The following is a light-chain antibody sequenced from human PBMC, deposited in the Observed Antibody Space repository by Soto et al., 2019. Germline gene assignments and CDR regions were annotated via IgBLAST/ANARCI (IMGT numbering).Light chain of an antibody. CDR3: MQGTHLPLT. CDR2: AAS. Sequence: DIEVTQSPYSVSASVGARVSITCRASQDIGDWLAWDQQKPGKAPKLLVYAASSLQSGVPSRFSGSGSGTDFTLKISRVEAEDVGVYYCMQGTHLPLTFGGGTKVDIK. CDR1: QDIGDW. V-gene: IGKV1-12*01. J-gene: IGKJ4*01.